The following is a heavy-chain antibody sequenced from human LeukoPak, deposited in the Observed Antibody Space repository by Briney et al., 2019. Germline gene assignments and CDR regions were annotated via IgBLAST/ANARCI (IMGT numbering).Heavy chain of an antibody. J-gene: IGHJ4*02. CDR1: GYTFTSYG. CDR2: ISAYNGNT. V-gene: IGHV1-18*01. D-gene: IGHD3-9*01. CDR3: ALFYYDILTGYYNPTGY. Sequence: GGSVKVSCKASGYTFTSYGISWVRQAPGEGVEWMGWISAYNGNTNYAQKPQGRVTMSTDTSTSTAYMELRSLRSDDTAVYYCALFYYDILTGYYNPTGYWGQGTLVTVSS.